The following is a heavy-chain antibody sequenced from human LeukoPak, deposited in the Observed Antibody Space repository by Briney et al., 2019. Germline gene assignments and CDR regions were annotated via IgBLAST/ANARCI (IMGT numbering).Heavy chain of an antibody. J-gene: IGHJ4*02. Sequence: GGSLRLSCTGSGFTFSTSGMNWVRQAPGRGLDWISYISSSSDTIVYADSVKGRFTSSRDNAKNSLYLQMNSLRAEDTAVYYCARRDKTAAGFYFDSWGQGTLVTVSS. CDR3: ARRDKTAAGFYFDS. D-gene: IGHD6-13*01. CDR2: ISSSSDTI. CDR1: GFTFSTSG. V-gene: IGHV3-48*04.